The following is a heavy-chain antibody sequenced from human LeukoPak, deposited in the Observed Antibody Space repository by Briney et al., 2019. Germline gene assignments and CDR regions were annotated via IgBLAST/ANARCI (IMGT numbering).Heavy chain of an antibody. CDR1: GFTFSSYS. Sequence: PGGSLRLSCVASGFTFSSYSMNWVRQAPGKGLEWVSYISGTSGSTTYYADSVKGRFTISRDNAKNSLYLQMNNLRAEDTAVHYCARGGSTWPDYYFDYWGQGTLVTVSS. D-gene: IGHD6-13*01. J-gene: IGHJ4*02. CDR2: ISGTSGSTT. CDR3: ARGGSTWPDYYFDY. V-gene: IGHV3-48*04.